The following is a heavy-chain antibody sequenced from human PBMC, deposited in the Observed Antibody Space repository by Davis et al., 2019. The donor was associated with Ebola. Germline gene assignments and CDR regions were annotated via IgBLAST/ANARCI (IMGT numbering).Heavy chain of an antibody. CDR1: GFTFDIYG. V-gene: IGHV3-33*01. D-gene: IGHD2-15*01. CDR3: ARERAVAATGSNWFDP. J-gene: IGHJ5*02. Sequence: GGSLRLSCAASGFTFDIYGMHWVRQAPGKGLEWMAMIWYDGNIQHYADSVKGRFTISRDNAKNSLYLQMNSLRAEDTAVYYCARERAVAATGSNWFDPWGQGTLVTVSS. CDR2: IWYDGNIQ.